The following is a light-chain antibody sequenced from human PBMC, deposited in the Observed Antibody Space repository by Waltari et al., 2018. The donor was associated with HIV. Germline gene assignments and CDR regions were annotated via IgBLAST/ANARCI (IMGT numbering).Light chain of an antibody. CDR1: QDISNY. Sequence: DIQMTQSPSSLSASVGDRVTITCQASQDISNYLNWYQQKPGKAPKHLFYDASNWETGVPSRFSGSGSGTDFTFTISSLQPEDIATYYCQHYDNLPSYTFGQGTKLEIK. CDR2: DAS. CDR3: QHYDNLPSYT. V-gene: IGKV1-33*01. J-gene: IGKJ2*01.